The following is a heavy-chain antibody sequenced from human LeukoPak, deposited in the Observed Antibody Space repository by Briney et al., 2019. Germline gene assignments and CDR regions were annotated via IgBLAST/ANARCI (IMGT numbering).Heavy chain of an antibody. Sequence: PGGSLRLSCAASGFTFSSYAMHWVRQAPGKGLEWVAVISYDGSNKYYADSVKGRFTISRDNSKNTLYLQMNSLRAEDTAVYYCAQGGEEWLVPDYWGQGTLVTVSS. J-gene: IGHJ4*02. CDR2: ISYDGSNK. V-gene: IGHV3-30-3*02. CDR1: GFTFSSYA. D-gene: IGHD6-19*01. CDR3: AQGGEEWLVPDY.